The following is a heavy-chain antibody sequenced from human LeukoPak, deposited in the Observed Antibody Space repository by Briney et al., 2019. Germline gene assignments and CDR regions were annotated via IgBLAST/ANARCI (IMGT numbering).Heavy chain of an antibody. CDR2: LDPTDGAT. J-gene: IGHJ5*01. CDR3: ARDESGTRRGWFEY. Sequence: ASVKVSCKVSGYTLTELSMHWVRQAPGKGLEWMGILDPTDGATSYAQKFQGRVTMTRDTSTSTVYIEVTSLRSEDTAVYYCARDESGTRRGWFEYWGQGTLVTVSS. V-gene: IGHV1-24*01. CDR1: GYTLTELS.